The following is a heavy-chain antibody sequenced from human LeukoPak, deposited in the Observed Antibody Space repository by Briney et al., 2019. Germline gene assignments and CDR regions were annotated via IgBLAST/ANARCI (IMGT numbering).Heavy chain of an antibody. CDR1: GFTFSSYA. D-gene: IGHD2-15*01. J-gene: IGHJ3*02. Sequence: GGSLRPSCAASGFTFSSYAMNWVRQAPGKGLEWVSAISGSSGSTYYADSVKGRFTISRDNSKNTLFLQMNSLTAEDTAIYSCARPRLEYCSGGSCFDAFDIWGQGTMVTVSS. V-gene: IGHV3-23*01. CDR2: ISGSSGST. CDR3: ARPRLEYCSGGSCFDAFDI.